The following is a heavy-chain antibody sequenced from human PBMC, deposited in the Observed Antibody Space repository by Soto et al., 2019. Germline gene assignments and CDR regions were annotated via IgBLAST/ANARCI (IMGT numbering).Heavy chain of an antibody. D-gene: IGHD3-10*01. CDR2: IKSKTDGGTT. Sequence: TGGSLRLSCAASGINFNNARMTWVRQAPGKGLEWVGRIKSKTDGGTTDYAAPVKGRFTISRDDSKNTLFLQMNSLKTEDTAVYYCTTVTYYNDAFDIWGHGTMVTVSS. CDR3: TTVTYYNDAFDI. CDR1: GINFNNAR. V-gene: IGHV3-15*01. J-gene: IGHJ3*02.